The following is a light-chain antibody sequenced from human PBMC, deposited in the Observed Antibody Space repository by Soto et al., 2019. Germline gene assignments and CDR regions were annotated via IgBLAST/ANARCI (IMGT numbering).Light chain of an antibody. CDR3: QQYNFRWT. Sequence: EIVMTQSPATLSVSPGERATIYSRASQSVSSNLAWYQHTPGQAPRLLIYGASTRATGIPARFSGSGSGTEFTLTISSLRSEDFAVYFCQQYNFRWTFGQGTKVDIK. CDR2: GAS. CDR1: QSVSSN. J-gene: IGKJ1*01. V-gene: IGKV3-15*01.